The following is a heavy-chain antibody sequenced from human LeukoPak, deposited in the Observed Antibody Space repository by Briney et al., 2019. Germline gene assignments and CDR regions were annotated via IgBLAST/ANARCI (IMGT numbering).Heavy chain of an antibody. V-gene: IGHV4-39*01. CDR3: ASQQSSGWPPRGDDY. J-gene: IGHJ4*02. CDR2: IYFGGTT. Sequence: NPSETLSLTCAVSGGSMSSSGYHWGWIRQPPGKGLEWIGNIYFGGTTHSNPSLASRVTMSVATSKSQFSLMLTSVTAADTAVYYCASQQSSGWPPRGDDYWGQGILVTVSS. D-gene: IGHD6-19*01. CDR1: GGSMSSSGYH.